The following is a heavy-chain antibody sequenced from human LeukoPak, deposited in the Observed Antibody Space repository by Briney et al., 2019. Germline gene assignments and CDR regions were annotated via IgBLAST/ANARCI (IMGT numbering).Heavy chain of an antibody. CDR2: IWYDGSQE. CDR3: AKDLTHYYGSGSHDY. V-gene: IGHV3-33*06. D-gene: IGHD3-10*01. J-gene: IGHJ4*02. Sequence: GGSLRLSCAASGFTFSNHGMHWVRQAPGKGLEWVANIWYDGSQEYYADTVKGRFTISRDNSKNTLYLQMNSLRAEDTAVYYCAKDLTHYYGSGSHDYWGQGTLVTVSS. CDR1: GFTFSNHG.